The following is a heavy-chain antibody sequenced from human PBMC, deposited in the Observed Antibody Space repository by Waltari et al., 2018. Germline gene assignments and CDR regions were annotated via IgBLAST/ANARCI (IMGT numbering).Heavy chain of an antibody. J-gene: IGHJ5*02. CDR2: IYYSGST. CDR3: ARGRTGTTGFDP. Sequence: QVQLQESGPGLVTPSETLSLTCTVSGGSISRYYWSWFRQPPGKGLEWIGYIYYSGSTNYNPSLKSRVTISVDTSKNQFSLKLSSVTAADTAVYYCARGRTGTTGFDPWGQGTLVTVSS. D-gene: IGHD1-7*01. V-gene: IGHV4-59*01. CDR1: GGSISRYY.